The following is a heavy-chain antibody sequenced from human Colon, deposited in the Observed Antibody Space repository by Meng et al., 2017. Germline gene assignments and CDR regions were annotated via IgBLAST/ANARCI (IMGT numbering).Heavy chain of an antibody. J-gene: IGHJ5*02. Sequence: VQWVAIGAGLVTLGGSLRLSCVTCVYTFSKAWMRWVHQAQGNGLEWFVRIKSKTHGETTDYAAPVKGRFTISRDDSINTLYLQMTSLKTEETALYYCGDVPSCPSWGQGTLVTVSS. CDR3: GDVPSCPS. V-gene: IGHV3-15*01. CDR1: VYTFSKAW. CDR2: IKSKTHGETT. D-gene: IGHD2-21*01.